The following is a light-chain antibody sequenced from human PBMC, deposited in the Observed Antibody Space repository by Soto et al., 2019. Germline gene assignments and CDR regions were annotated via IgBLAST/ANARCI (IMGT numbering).Light chain of an antibody. CDR2: AAS. CDR1: QGISNY. V-gene: IGKV1-27*01. Sequence: DIRMTQSASSLSASVGDRVTITCRASQGISNYLAWYQQKPGKVPKLLIYAASTLQSGVPSRFSGSGSGTDFTLTINGLQPEVVATYYCQRYNSAPQTFGQGTKVEIK. J-gene: IGKJ1*01. CDR3: QRYNSAPQT.